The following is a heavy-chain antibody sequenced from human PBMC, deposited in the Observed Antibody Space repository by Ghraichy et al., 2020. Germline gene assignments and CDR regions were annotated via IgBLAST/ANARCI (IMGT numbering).Heavy chain of an antibody. CDR3: ARAGTAGSVDY. V-gene: IGHV3-7*03. CDR2: INNDGKET. CDR1: RFTFKNFW. J-gene: IGHJ4*02. D-gene: IGHD6-25*01. Sequence: GSLRLSCEASRFTFKNFWMSWVRQAPGKGLEWVANINNDGKETYYVESVEGRFTISRDNAKNSLYLQMNSLRVDDAAVYYCARAGTAGSVDYWGQGIPVIVSS.